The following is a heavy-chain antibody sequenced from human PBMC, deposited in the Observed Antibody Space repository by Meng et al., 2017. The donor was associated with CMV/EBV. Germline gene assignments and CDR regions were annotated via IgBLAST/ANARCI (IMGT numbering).Heavy chain of an antibody. CDR3: ASPLRFLEWSDAFDI. Sequence: SETLSLTCTVAGGSISSSSYYWGWIRQPPGKGLEWIGSIYYSGSTYDNPSLKSRVTISVGTSKNQFSLKLSSVTAADTAVYYCASPLRFLEWSDAFDIWGQGTMVTVSS. J-gene: IGHJ3*02. CDR2: IYYSGST. V-gene: IGHV4-39*07. D-gene: IGHD3-3*01. CDR1: GGSISSSSYY.